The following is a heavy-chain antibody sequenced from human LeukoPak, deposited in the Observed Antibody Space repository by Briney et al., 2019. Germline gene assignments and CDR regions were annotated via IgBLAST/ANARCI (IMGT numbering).Heavy chain of an antibody. CDR2: IKQDGSEK. Sequence: GGSLRLSCADSGFTFSSYWMSWVRQAPGKGLEWVANIKQDGSEKYYVDSVKGRFTISRDNAKNSLYLQMNSLRAEDTAVYYCARAYYYDSSGYGFDYWGQGTLVTVSS. D-gene: IGHD3-22*01. J-gene: IGHJ4*02. CDR1: GFTFSSYW. CDR3: ARAYYYDSSGYGFDY. V-gene: IGHV3-7*04.